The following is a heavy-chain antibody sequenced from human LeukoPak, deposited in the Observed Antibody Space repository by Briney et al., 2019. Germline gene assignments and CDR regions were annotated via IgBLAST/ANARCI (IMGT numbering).Heavy chain of an antibody. V-gene: IGHV3-53*01. Sequence: PGGSLRLSCAASGFTVSSNYMSWVRQAPGKGLEWVSVIYSGGSTYYADSVKGRFTISRDNSKNTLYLQMNSLRAEDTAVYYCARVPRRYYDSTPIVCGQGTLVTVSS. CDR2: IYSGGST. D-gene: IGHD3-22*01. J-gene: IGHJ4*02. CDR3: ARVPRRYYDSTPIV. CDR1: GFTVSSNY.